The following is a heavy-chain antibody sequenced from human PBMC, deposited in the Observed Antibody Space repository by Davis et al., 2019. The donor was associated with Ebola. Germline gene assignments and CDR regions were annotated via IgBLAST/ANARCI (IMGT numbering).Heavy chain of an antibody. CDR2: IDPSDSYP. J-gene: IGHJ5*02. CDR1: GYSFTSYW. D-gene: IGHD4-17*01. Sequence: GESLKISCMGSGYSFTSYWISWVRQMPGKGLEWMGRIDPSDSYPNYSPSFQGHVTISADKSISTAYLQWSSLKASDTAMYYCARSGITVTRNWFDPWGQGTLVTVSS. CDR3: ARSGITVTRNWFDP. V-gene: IGHV5-10-1*01.